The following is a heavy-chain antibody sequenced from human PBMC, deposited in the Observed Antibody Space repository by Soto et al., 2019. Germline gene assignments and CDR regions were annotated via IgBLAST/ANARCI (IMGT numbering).Heavy chain of an antibody. CDR3: AKDGGYAYYDSSGYYFAY. Sequence: GGSLRLSCAASGFTFSNYAMNWVRQAPGKGLEWVSVITSSGGSTYYADSVQGRFTISRDNSKNTLYLQMNSLRAEDTAVYYCAKDGGYAYYDSSGYYFAYWGQGTLVTVSS. V-gene: IGHV3-23*01. CDR2: ITSSGGST. J-gene: IGHJ4*02. CDR1: GFTFSNYA. D-gene: IGHD3-22*01.